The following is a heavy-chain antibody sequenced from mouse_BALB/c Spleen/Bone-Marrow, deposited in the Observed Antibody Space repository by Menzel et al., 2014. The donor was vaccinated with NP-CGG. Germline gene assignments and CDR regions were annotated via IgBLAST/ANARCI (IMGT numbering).Heavy chain of an antibody. V-gene: IGHV7-3*02. CDR1: GFTFTDYY. Sequence: EVMLVESGGGLVQPGGSLRLSCAPSGFTFTDYYMSWVRQPPGKALEWLGFIRNKANGYTTEYSASVKGRFTISRDNSQSILYLQMNTLRAEDSATYYRARDGSWFAYWGQGTLVTVSA. J-gene: IGHJ3*01. CDR2: IRNKANGYTT. CDR3: ARDGSWFAY.